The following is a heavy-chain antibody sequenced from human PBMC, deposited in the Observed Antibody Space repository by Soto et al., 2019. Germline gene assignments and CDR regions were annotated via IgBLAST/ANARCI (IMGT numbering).Heavy chain of an antibody. D-gene: IGHD6-13*01. Sequence: GESLKISCQSSGYTFSNFWIGWVRQLPGKGLEWMGIIYPGDHETRYSPSFHGKVTISADRSINTAYLQWNSLEASDTAFYFCARSPRSSPYFDYWGQGALVTV. CDR3: ARSPRSSPYFDY. V-gene: IGHV5-51*01. CDR2: IYPGDHET. J-gene: IGHJ4*02. CDR1: GYTFSNFW.